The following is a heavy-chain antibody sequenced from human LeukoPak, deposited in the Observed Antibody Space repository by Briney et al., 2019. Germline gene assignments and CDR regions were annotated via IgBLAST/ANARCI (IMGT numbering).Heavy chain of an antibody. J-gene: IGHJ4*02. Sequence: GGSLRLSCAASGFTFSSYAMSWVRQAPGKGLEWVSAISGSGGSTYYADSVKGRFTISRDNSKNTLYLQMNSLRAEDTAVYYCARGYRSIAARGLGYWGQGTLVTVSS. CDR1: GFTFSSYA. CDR2: ISGSGGST. V-gene: IGHV3-23*01. CDR3: ARGYRSIAARGLGY. D-gene: IGHD6-6*01.